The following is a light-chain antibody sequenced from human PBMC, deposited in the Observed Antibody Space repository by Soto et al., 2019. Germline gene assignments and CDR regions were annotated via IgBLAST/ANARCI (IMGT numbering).Light chain of an antibody. CDR2: GVN. V-gene: IGLV2-14*03. J-gene: IGLJ1*01. CDR1: DSDVGGYNY. CDR3: SSYTTTSTPYV. Sequence: QSALTQPASVSGSPGQSITISCTGTDSDVGGYNYVSWYQQHPGKAPKLMIYGVNNRPSGVSDRFSGSKSGNTASLTISGLQTEDEADYYCSSYTTTSTPYVFGTGTKLTVL.